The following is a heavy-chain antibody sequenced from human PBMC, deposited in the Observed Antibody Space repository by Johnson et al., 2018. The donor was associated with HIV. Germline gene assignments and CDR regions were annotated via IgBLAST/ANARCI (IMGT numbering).Heavy chain of an antibody. V-gene: IGHV3-15*01. D-gene: IGHD5-12*01. Sequence: LQLLESGGGLAKPGRSLRLSCSASAFTFSHSWMSWFRPAPGKGLEWVGRTYSKTDGGPTDYSAPVQRKFTISRYDSKNTLYLQMNSLKTEDTAVYYCTTDGLRTIDAFDIWGQGTMVTVSS. CDR1: AFTFSHSW. CDR2: TYSKTDGGPT. J-gene: IGHJ3*02. CDR3: TTDGLRTIDAFDI.